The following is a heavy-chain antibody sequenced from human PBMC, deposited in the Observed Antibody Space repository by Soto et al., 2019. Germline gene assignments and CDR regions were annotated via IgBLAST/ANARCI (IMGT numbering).Heavy chain of an antibody. D-gene: IGHD7-27*01. J-gene: IGHJ3*01. CDR3: ARKSLPGDHSGPFEL. Sequence: GGSLRLSCAASDFAFGSHNIAWVRQAPGKGLEWVSSIISATTYILYVDSVRCRFTISRSNAKKSLFLQIASLTADDTAVSFFARKSLPGDHSGPFELWGQGTMVIVSS. CDR1: DFAFGSHN. CDR2: IISATTYI. V-gene: IGHV3-21*01.